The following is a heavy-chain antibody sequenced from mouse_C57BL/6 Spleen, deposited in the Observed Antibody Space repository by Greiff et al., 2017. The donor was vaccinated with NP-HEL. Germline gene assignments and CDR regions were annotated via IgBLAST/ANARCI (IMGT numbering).Heavy chain of an antibody. D-gene: IGHD4-1*01. Sequence: QVQLQQPGAELVKPGASVKMSCKASGYTFTSYWITWVKQRPGQGLEWLGDLYPGSGSTNYNEKFKSKATLTVDTSSSTAYMQLSSLTSEDSAVYYWARSNWDEGDFDYWGQGTTLTVSS. CDR3: ARSNWDEGDFDY. CDR1: GYTFTSYW. J-gene: IGHJ2*01. CDR2: LYPGSGST. V-gene: IGHV1-55*01.